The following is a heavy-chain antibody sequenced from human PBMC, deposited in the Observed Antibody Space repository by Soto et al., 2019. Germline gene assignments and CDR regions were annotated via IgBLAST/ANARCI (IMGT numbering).Heavy chain of an antibody. D-gene: IGHD3-3*01. CDR2: ISSSGSTI. J-gene: IGHJ6*04. CDR3: ARDEGKVQGNCAFWSGLGV. CDR1: GFTFSSYE. V-gene: IGHV3-48*03. Sequence: LRLSCAAPGFTFSSYEMNWVRQAPGKGLEWVSYISSSGSTIYYADSVKGRFTICRDNAKNSLYLQMNSLRAEVTAVYYCARDEGKVQGNCAFWSGLGVWGEGTTVTVSS.